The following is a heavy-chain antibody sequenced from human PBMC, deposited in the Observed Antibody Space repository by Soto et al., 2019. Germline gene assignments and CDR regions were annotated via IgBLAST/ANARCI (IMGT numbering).Heavy chain of an antibody. D-gene: IGHD4-17*01. J-gene: IGHJ6*02. CDR2: ISAYNGNT. CDR1: GYTFTSYG. V-gene: IGHV1-18*01. Sequence: QVQLVQSGAEVKKPGASVKVSCKASGYTFTSYGISWVRQAPGQGLEWMGWISAYNGNTNYAQNLKGRVTKTPDASTSTAYMELRSLRSDDTAVYYCARDASLPYGDYAPYYYYGMDVWGQGTTVTVSS. CDR3: ARDASLPYGDYAPYYYYGMDV.